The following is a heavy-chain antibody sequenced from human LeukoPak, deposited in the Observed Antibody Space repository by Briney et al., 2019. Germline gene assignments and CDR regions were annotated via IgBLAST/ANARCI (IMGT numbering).Heavy chain of an antibody. V-gene: IGHV3-11*01. CDR1: GGSISGFEYY. D-gene: IGHD3-22*01. J-gene: IGHJ6*03. Sequence: LSLTCTVSGGSISGFEYYWGWIRQPPGKGLEWVSYISSSGSTIYYADSVKGRFTISRDNAKNSLYLQMNSLRAEDTAVYYCARRPTPYYYDSSGYYYYYYYMDVWGKGTTVTISS. CDR2: ISSSGSTI. CDR3: ARRPTPYYYDSSGYYYYYYYMDV.